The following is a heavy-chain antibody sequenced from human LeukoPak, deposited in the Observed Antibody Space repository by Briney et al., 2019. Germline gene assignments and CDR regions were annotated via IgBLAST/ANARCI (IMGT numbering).Heavy chain of an antibody. CDR3: ARDLPTPYWSYDILTGWAYDYGMDV. Sequence: GASVKVSCKASGYTFTGYYMHWVRQAPGQGLEWMGWINPNSGGTNYAQKFQGRVTMTRDTSISTAYMELSRLRSDDTAVYYCARDLPTPYWSYDILTGWAYDYGMDVWGQGTTVTVSS. CDR2: INPNSGGT. J-gene: IGHJ6*02. D-gene: IGHD3-9*01. V-gene: IGHV1-2*02. CDR1: GYTFTGYY.